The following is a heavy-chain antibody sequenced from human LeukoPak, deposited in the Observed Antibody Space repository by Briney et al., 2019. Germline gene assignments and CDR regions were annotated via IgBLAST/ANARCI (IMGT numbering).Heavy chain of an antibody. J-gene: IGHJ4*02. CDR2: INSDGSST. CDR1: GFTFSSYW. V-gene: IGHV3-74*01. CDR3: ARGRWLSYYFDY. Sequence: GGSLRLSCAASGFTFSSYWMHWVRQAPGKGLVWVSRINSDGSSTSYADSVKGRFTISRDNAKNMLYLQMNSLRAEDTAVYYCARGRWLSYYFDYWGQGTLVTVSS. D-gene: IGHD5-24*01.